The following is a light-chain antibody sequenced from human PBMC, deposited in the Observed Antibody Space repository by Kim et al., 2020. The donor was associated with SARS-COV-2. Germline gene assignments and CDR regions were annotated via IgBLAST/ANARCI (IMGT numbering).Light chain of an antibody. Sequence: SYELTQPLSVSVALGQTASITCEEKNIITKNVHWYQQKPGQAPVLVIYRDNKRPSGIPERFSGSTSGNTATLTLSSAQAGDEADYYCQVWDIRTGVFGGGTQLTVL. CDR1: NIITKN. CDR2: RDN. J-gene: IGLJ3*02. V-gene: IGLV3-9*01. CDR3: QVWDIRTGV.